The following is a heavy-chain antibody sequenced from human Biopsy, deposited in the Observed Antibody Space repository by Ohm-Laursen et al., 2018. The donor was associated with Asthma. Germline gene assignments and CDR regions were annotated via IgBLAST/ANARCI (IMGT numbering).Heavy chain of an antibody. V-gene: IGHV4-30-4*01. CDR1: GGSIGAGDYY. Sequence: SQTLSLTCSVSGGSIGAGDYYWSWIRQSPGKGLEWIGYIYYSGSTSHNPSLTSRLTTSVDTSKNQFSLKLTSVTAADTAVYYCARASLAARANWFDPWGQGTLVSVSS. J-gene: IGHJ5*02. D-gene: IGHD6-6*01. CDR2: IYYSGST. CDR3: ARASLAARANWFDP.